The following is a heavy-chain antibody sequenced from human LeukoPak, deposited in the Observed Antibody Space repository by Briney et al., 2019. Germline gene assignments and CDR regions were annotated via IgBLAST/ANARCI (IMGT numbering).Heavy chain of an antibody. J-gene: IGHJ4*02. CDR2: IYYSGST. Sequence: SETLSLTCTVSGGSISSYYWSWIRQPPGKGLEWIGYIYYSGSTNYNPSLKSRVTISVDTSKNQFSLKLSSVTAADTAVYYCASVDTAMVTFDYWGQGTLVTVSS. V-gene: IGHV4-59*12. CDR1: GGSISSYY. D-gene: IGHD5-18*01. CDR3: ASVDTAMVTFDY.